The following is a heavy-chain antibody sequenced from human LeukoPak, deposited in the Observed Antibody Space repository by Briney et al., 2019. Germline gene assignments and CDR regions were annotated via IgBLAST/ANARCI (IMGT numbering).Heavy chain of an antibody. Sequence: SETLSLTCTVSGGSISSYYWSWIRQPAGKGLEWIGRIYTSGSTNYNPSLKSRVTMSVDTSKNQFSLKLSSVTASDTAVYYCASGGGGVLGSAFDIWGQGTMVTVSS. V-gene: IGHV4-4*07. CDR1: GGSISSYY. CDR2: IYTSGST. J-gene: IGHJ3*02. D-gene: IGHD3-16*01. CDR3: ASGGGGVLGSAFDI.